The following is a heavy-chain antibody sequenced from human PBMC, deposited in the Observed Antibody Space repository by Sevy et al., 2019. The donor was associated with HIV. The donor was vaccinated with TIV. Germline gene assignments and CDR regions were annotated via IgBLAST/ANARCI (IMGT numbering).Heavy chain of an antibody. CDR2: IRSETGGGTT. J-gene: IGHJ4*02. CDR3: AIDHRRDSMVVVPFEK. CDR1: GLSFSNAW. D-gene: IGHD2-15*01. V-gene: IGHV3-15*01. Sequence: GGSLRLSCAASGLSFSNAWMAWVRQAPGKGLEWVGRIRSETGGGTTDFAAFAKGKFTNSRDDRKNKLYLEMNGLKTEDTAVYYCAIDHRRDSMVVVPFEKWGLGTLVTVSS.